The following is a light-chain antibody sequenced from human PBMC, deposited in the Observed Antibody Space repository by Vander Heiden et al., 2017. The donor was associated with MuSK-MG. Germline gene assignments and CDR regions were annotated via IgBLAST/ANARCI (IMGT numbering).Light chain of an antibody. CDR3: QQSYTTPRT. CDR2: AAS. V-gene: IGKV1-39*01. J-gene: IGKJ1*01. CDR1: QSISSF. Sequence: DIQMTQSPSSLSAYVGDRVTITCRASQSISSFLNWYQQKPGKAPKLLIYAASSLPGGVPSKFSGSGSGTEFTLTIISLQPDDLATYYCQQSYTTPRTFGQGTKVEIK.